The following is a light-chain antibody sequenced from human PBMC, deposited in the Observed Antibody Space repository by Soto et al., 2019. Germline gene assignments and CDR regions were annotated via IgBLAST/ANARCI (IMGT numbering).Light chain of an antibody. CDR3: RQYSSNWPPS. CDR2: GGA. CDR1: QRAGSN. Sequence: IMRTQSPATLSVSPRERATLSCRATQRAGSNMASYQQNPGHAPRRLLNGGATRAAGIPAGMSSSGSGTKFTPTIISRLYAEFSAFYCRQYSSNWPPSVGPGTRLEIK. V-gene: IGKV3-15*01. J-gene: IGKJ5*01.